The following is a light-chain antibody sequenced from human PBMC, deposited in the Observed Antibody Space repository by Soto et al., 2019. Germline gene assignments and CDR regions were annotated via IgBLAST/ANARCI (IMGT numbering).Light chain of an antibody. Sequence: EIVLTQSPATLSLSPGERATPSCRARQSVSTYLAWFQQKPGQAPRLHSYDASNRATGIPARLSGSGSGTDLTLTISSLEPEDFAVYCSQQHYNCVTFGGGTKLELK. V-gene: IGKV3-11*01. CDR1: QSVSTY. J-gene: IGKJ4*01. CDR2: DAS. CDR3: QQHYNCVT.